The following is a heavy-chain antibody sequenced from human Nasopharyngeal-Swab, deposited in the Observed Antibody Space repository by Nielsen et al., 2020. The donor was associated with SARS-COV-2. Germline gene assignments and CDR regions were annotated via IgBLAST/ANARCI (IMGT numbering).Heavy chain of an antibody. CDR2: INPNSGAT. V-gene: IGHV1-2*06. Sequence: ASVKVSCRTSGYTFTGYYLQWVRPAPGQGLEWMGRINPNSGATKSAQRFQGRVTMTSDTSISTAYMDLSSLTSDDTALYYCAREHPTTRASDYWGQGTLVTVSS. CDR3: AREHPTTRASDY. J-gene: IGHJ4*02. D-gene: IGHD4-11*01. CDR1: GYTFTGYY.